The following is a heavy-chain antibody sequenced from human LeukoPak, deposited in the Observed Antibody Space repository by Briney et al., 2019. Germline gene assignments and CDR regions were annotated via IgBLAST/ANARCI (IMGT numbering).Heavy chain of an antibody. J-gene: IGHJ5*02. CDR2: INPSGGST. Sequence: ASVKVSCKASGYTFTSYYMHWVRQAPGQGLEWMGIINPSGGSTSYALKFQGRVTMTRDTSTSTVYMELSSLRSEDTAVYYCARDQAAAGTRGSWFDPWGQGTLVTVSS. CDR1: GYTFTSYY. V-gene: IGHV1-46*01. CDR3: ARDQAAAGTRGSWFDP. D-gene: IGHD6-13*01.